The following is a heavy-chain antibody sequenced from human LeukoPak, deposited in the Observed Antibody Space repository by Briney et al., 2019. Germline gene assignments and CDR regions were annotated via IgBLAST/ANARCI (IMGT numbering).Heavy chain of an antibody. D-gene: IGHD6-13*01. CDR1: GYTFTSYA. CDR2: IGAYHGST. V-gene: IGHV1-18*01. J-gene: IGHJ6*02. Sequence: ASVKVSCKASGYTFTSYAINWVRQAPGQGLEWMGWIGAYHGSTKYAQKVQDRVTMTVDTSTATAYMELRGLRSDDTAVYYCASVAAAGHYYYNSMDVWGQGTTVTVSS. CDR3: ASVAAAGHYYYNSMDV.